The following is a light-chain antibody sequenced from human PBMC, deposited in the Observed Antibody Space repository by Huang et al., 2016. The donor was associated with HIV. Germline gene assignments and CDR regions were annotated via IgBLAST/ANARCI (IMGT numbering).Light chain of an antibody. V-gene: IGKV1-27*01. CDR2: AAS. CDR1: QGISNY. J-gene: IGKJ3*01. CDR3: QSYNSAPAFT. Sequence: DIQMTQSPSSLSASVGDRVTITCRASQGISNYLAWYQQKPGKVPKLLIYAASTLQSGVPTRLSGSGSGTDFTLTISSLQPEDVATYYCQSYNSAPAFTFGPGTKVDIK.